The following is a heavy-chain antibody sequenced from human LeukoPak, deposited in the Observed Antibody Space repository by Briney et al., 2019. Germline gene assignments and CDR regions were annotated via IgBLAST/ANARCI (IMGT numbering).Heavy chain of an antibody. D-gene: IGHD3-22*01. V-gene: IGHV1-46*01. CDR1: AYTFTSYY. J-gene: IGHJ4*02. Sequence: WASVNVSCKASAYTFTSYYMHWVRQAPGQGLEWMGIINPSGGSTSYAQKFQGRVTMTRDTSTSTVYMELSSLRSEDTAVYYCARVNSSSYYDSSGYYYLYYWGQGTLVTVSS. CDR2: INPSGGST. CDR3: ARVNSSSYYDSSGYYYLYY.